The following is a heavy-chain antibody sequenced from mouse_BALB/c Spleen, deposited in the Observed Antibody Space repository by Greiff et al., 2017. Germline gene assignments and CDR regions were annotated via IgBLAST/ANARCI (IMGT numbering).Heavy chain of an antibody. CDR3: VRHVGNYYFDY. J-gene: IGHJ2*01. V-gene: IGHV10-1*02. CDR2: IRSKSNNYAT. CDR1: GFTFNTYA. Sequence: EVQLVESGGGLVQPKGSLKLSCAASGFTFNTYAMNWVRQAPGKGLEWVARIRSKSNNYATYYADSVKDRFTISRDDSQSMLYLQMNNLKTEDTAMYYSVRHVGNYYFDYWGQGTTLTVSS. D-gene: IGHD2-1*01.